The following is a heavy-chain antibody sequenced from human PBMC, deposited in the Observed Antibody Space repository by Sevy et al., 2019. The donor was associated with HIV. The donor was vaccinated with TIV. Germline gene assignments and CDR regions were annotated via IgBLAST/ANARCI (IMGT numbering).Heavy chain of an antibody. CDR1: GYTFTSYG. CDR3: AIVVVPAARSPDAFDI. V-gene: IGHV1-18*01. J-gene: IGHJ3*02. Sequence: ASVKVSCKVSGYTFTSYGISWVRQAPGQGLEWMGWISAYNGNTNYAQKLQGRVTMTTDTSTSTAYMELRSLRSDDTAVYYCAIVVVPAARSPDAFDIWGQGTMVTVSS. D-gene: IGHD2-2*01. CDR2: ISAYNGNT.